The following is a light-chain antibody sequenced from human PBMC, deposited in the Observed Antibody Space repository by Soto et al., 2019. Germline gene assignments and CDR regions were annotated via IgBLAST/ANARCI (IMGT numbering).Light chain of an antibody. CDR2: GAS. J-gene: IGKJ4*01. Sequence: EIVMTQSPATLSVSPWERATLSCRASQSVSNNLAWYQQKPGQAPRLLIYGASTRATGIPARFSGSGSGTEFTLTISSLQSEDFGFYYCQQYHQWPVAFGGGTKVDIK. V-gene: IGKV3-15*01. CDR3: QQYHQWPVA. CDR1: QSVSNN.